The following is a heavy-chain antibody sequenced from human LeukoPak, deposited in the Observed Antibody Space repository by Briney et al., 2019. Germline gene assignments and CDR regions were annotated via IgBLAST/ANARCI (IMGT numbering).Heavy chain of an antibody. CDR2: ISYDGSNK. V-gene: IGHV3-30*03. J-gene: IGHJ4*02. D-gene: IGHD3-3*01. CDR1: GFTFSSYG. Sequence: PTGGSLRLSCAASGFTFSSYGMHWVRQAPGKGLEWVAVISYDGSNKYYADSVKGRFTISRDNSKNTLYLQMNSLRAEDTAVYYCAGLITIFGVGPFDYWGQGTLVTVSS. CDR3: AGLITIFGVGPFDY.